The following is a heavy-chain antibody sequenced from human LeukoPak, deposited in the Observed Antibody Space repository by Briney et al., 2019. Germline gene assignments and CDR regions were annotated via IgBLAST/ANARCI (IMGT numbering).Heavy chain of an antibody. J-gene: IGHJ4*02. V-gene: IGHV4-31*03. CDR1: GGSISSGGYY. D-gene: IGHD4-23*01. CDR3: ARGRVDYGGLII. Sequence: SETLFLTCTVSGGSISSGGYYWSWIRQHPGKGLEWIGYIYYSGSTYYNPSLKSRVTISVDTSKNQFSLKLSSVTAADTAVYYCARGRVDYGGLIIWGQGTLVTVSS. CDR2: IYYSGST.